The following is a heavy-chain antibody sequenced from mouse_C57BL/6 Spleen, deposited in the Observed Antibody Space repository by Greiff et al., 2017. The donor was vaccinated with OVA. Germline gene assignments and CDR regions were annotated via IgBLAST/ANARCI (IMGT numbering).Heavy chain of an antibody. Sequence: QVQLQQSGPELVKPGASVKISCKASGYAFSSSWMNWVKQRPGTGLEWIGRIYPGDGDTNYNGKFTGKATLTADKSSSTAYMQLSSLTSEDSAVYFCARSTYYFDYWGQGTTLTVSS. CDR2: IYPGDGDT. CDR1: GYAFSSSW. CDR3: ARSTYYFDY. V-gene: IGHV1-82*01. J-gene: IGHJ2*01.